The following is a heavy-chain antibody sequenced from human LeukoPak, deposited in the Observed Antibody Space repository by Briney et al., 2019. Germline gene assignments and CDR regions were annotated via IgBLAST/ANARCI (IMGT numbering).Heavy chain of an antibody. J-gene: IGHJ4*02. CDR1: GFTFSSYS. V-gene: IGHV3-21*01. D-gene: IGHD6-6*01. Sequence: GGSLRLSCAASGFTFSSYSMNWVRQAPGKGLEWVSSISSSSSYIYYADSVKGRFTISRDNAKNTLYLQVNNLRAEDTAVYYCARGPNSNWSGLDFWGQGTLLTVSS. CDR2: ISSSSSYI. CDR3: ARGPNSNWSGLDF.